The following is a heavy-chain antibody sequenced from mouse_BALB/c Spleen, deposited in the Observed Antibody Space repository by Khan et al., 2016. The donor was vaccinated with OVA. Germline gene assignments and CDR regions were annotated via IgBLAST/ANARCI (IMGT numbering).Heavy chain of an antibody. CDR1: GYSFTSYW. D-gene: IGHD1-2*01. CDR3: ARGTTASYWYFDV. J-gene: IGHJ1*01. CDR2: IHPSDSET. Sequence: QVQLQQPGAELVRPGASVKLSCKASGYSFTSYWMNWMKQRPGQGLEWIGIIHPSDSETRLNQKFKDTATLTVDKSSSTAYMQVSSPTSEDSAVYYCARGTTASYWYFDVWGAGTTVTVSS. V-gene: IGHV1-61*01.